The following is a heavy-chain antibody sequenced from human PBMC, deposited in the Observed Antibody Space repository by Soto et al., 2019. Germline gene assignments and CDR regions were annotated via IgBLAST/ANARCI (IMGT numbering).Heavy chain of an antibody. CDR1: GFTFSSYG. CDR3: ARADYGDYRDAFDI. J-gene: IGHJ3*02. D-gene: IGHD4-17*01. CDR2: IWYDGSNK. Sequence: QVQLVESGGGVVQPGRSLRLSCAASGFTFSSYGMHWVRQAPGKGLEWVAVIWYDGSNKYYADSVKGRFTISRDNSKNTLYLQMNSLRAEDTAVYYCARADYGDYRDAFDIWGQGTMVTVSS. V-gene: IGHV3-33*01.